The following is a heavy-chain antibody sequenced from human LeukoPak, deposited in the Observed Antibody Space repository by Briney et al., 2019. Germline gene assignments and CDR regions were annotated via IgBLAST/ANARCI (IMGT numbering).Heavy chain of an antibody. Sequence: PSETLSLTCTVSGASFNGNFWTWVRQSPVKGLEWIGYIDSSGRTRYHPSLQNRVTMSLDTSKNQFFLRLTSMTAADTALYFCARMPGRSPDYRGQGILVIVSS. V-gene: IGHV4-59*08. J-gene: IGHJ4*02. CDR1: GASFNGNF. CDR3: ARMPGRSPDY. CDR2: IDSSGRT. D-gene: IGHD2-2*01.